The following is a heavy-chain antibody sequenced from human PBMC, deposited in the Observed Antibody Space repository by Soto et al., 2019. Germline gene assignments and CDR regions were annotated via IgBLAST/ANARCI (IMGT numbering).Heavy chain of an antibody. Sequence: ASVKVSCKASGYTFTSYAMHWVRQAPGQRLEWMGWMNAGNGNTKYSQKFQGRVTITRNTSASTAYMELSSLRSEDTAVYYCAREYYYDSSGYYPYWGQGTLVTASS. V-gene: IGHV1-3*01. CDR3: AREYYYDSSGYYPY. J-gene: IGHJ4*02. CDR1: GYTFTSYA. D-gene: IGHD3-22*01. CDR2: MNAGNGNT.